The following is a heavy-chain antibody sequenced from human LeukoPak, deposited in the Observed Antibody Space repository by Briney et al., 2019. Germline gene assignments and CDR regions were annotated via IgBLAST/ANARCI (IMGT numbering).Heavy chain of an antibody. Sequence: GGSLRLSCAVSGFTFSNYWMSWVRQAPGKGLEWVANIKQDGSEKYYVDSVEGRFTISRDNAKNSLYLQMNSLRAEDTAVYYCAELGITMIGGVWGKGTTVTISS. J-gene: IGHJ6*04. CDR3: AELGITMIGGV. CDR2: IKQDGSEK. V-gene: IGHV3-7*01. CDR1: GFTFSNYW. D-gene: IGHD3-10*02.